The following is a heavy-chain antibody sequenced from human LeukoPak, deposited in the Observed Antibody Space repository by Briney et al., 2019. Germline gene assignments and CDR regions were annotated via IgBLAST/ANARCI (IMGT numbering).Heavy chain of an antibody. V-gene: IGHV3-15*01. J-gene: IGHJ4*02. CDR2: IKSKTDGGTT. Sequence: PGGSLRLFCAASGFTFSNPLMSWVRQAPGKGPELVGRIKSKTDGGTTEYAAPVKGRFTISRDDSKNTPSLQMNSLKTDDTAVYYCTPEPAPWELPPPRDYWGQGTLVTVSS. CDR1: GFTFSNPL. D-gene: IGHD1-26*01. CDR3: TPEPAPWELPPPRDY.